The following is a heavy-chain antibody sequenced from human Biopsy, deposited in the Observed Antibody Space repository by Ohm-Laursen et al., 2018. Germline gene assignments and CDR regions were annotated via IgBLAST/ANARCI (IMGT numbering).Heavy chain of an antibody. CDR3: ARPTNARAGGAPFDI. D-gene: IGHD1-1*01. J-gene: IGHJ3*02. Sequence: SLRLSCAASGSTFSRHGMHWVRQAPGKGLEWVAVLWYDGTNKYYADSVKGRFTISRDNSKNTLYLKMNSLRAEDTAMYYCARPTNARAGGAPFDIWGQGTMVTVSS. V-gene: IGHV3-33*01. CDR1: GSTFSRHG. CDR2: LWYDGTNK.